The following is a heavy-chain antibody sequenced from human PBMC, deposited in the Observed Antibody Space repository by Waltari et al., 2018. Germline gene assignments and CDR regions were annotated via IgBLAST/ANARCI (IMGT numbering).Heavy chain of an antibody. CDR3: AREVFRFDY. CDR1: GYACTAYY. Sequence: QVQLVQSGAAVKKPGASWKLSCGASGYACTAYYFHWVRQAPGRGLEWMGYVDPHNGGISYAQRFQGRVTMTRDTSISTVYMELSGLTSDDTAVYYCAREVFRFDYWGQGALVTVSS. V-gene: IGHV1-2*02. J-gene: IGHJ4*02. CDR2: VDPHNGGI.